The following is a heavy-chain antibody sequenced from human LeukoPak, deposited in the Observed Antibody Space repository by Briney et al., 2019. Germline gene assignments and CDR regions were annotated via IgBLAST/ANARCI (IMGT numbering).Heavy chain of an antibody. CDR3: ARESSELRFLEWLNAFDI. V-gene: IGHV5-51*01. CDR1: GYSFTSYW. J-gene: IGHJ3*02. D-gene: IGHD3-3*01. CDR2: IYPGDSDT. Sequence: HGESLKISCKGSGYSFTSYWIGWVRQMPGKGLEWMGIIYPGDSDTRYSPSFQGQVTISADKSISTAYLQWSSLKASDTAMYYCARESSELRFLEWLNAFDIWGQGTMVTVSS.